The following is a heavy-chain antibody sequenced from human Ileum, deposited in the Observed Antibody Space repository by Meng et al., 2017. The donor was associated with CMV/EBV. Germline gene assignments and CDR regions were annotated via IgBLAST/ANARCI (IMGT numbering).Heavy chain of an antibody. V-gene: IGHV3-48*03. CDR1: GFSFHSYK. CDR2: ISSSGSTI. CDR3: ASGIAVAGYYYYYGMDV. Sequence: GESLKISCAGSGFSFHSYKMKWVRQAPGKGLEWVSYISSSGSTIYYADSVKGRFTISRDNAKNSLYLQMNSLRAEDTAVYYCASGIAVAGYYYYYGMDVWGQGTTVTVSS. J-gene: IGHJ6*02. D-gene: IGHD6-19*01.